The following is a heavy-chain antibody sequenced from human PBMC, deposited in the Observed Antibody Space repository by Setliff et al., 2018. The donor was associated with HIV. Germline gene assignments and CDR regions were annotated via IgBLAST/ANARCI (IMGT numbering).Heavy chain of an antibody. D-gene: IGHD5-12*01. CDR3: ARESGYALFDF. V-gene: IGHV4-31*03. CDR1: GGSISSGGYY. CDR2: ISYSGST. J-gene: IGHJ4*02. Sequence: LACTVSGGSISSGGYYWSWIRQHPGKGLEWIGYISYSGSTNYNPSLESRVAMSVDTSTRTVYLELRSLRFDDAAIYYCARESGYALFDFWGQGTPVTVS.